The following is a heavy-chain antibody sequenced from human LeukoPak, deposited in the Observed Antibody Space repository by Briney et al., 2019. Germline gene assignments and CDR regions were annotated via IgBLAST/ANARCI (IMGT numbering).Heavy chain of an antibody. CDR2: ISYDGSNK. CDR1: GFTFSSYA. D-gene: IGHD5-24*01. V-gene: IGHV3-30-3*01. J-gene: IGHJ4*02. CDR3: ARGEGDGYPDY. Sequence: PGGSLRLSCAASGFTFSSYAMHWVRQAPGKGLEWVAVISYDGSNKYYADSVKGRFTISRDNSKNTLYLQMNSLRAEDTAVYYCARGEGDGYPDYWGQGTLVTVSS.